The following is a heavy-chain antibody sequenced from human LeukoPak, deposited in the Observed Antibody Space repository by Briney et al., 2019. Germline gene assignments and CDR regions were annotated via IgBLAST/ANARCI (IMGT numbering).Heavy chain of an antibody. CDR1: GYTFTSYY. J-gene: IGHJ4*02. V-gene: IGHV1-46*01. CDR3: ARDPTIRGYSGYDNPFFDY. D-gene: IGHD5-12*01. Sequence: GASVKVSCKASGYTFTSYYMHWVRQAPGQGLEWMGIINPSGGSTSYAQKFQGRVTMTRDTSTSTVYMELSSLRSDDTAVYYCARDPTIRGYSGYDNPFFDYWGQGTLVTVSS. CDR2: INPSGGST.